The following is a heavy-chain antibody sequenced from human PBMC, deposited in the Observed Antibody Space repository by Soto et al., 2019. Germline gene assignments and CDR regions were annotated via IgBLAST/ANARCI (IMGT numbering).Heavy chain of an antibody. J-gene: IGHJ4*02. D-gene: IGHD3-10*01. CDR1: GYTLTELS. Sequence: ASVKVSCKVSGYTLTELSMHWVRQAPGKGLEWMGGFDPEDGETIYAQKFQGRVTMTEDTSTDTAYMELSSLRSEDTAVYYCATPPIIGYYGSGSYYFDYWGQGTLVTVSS. CDR3: ATPPIIGYYGSGSYYFDY. V-gene: IGHV1-24*01. CDR2: FDPEDGET.